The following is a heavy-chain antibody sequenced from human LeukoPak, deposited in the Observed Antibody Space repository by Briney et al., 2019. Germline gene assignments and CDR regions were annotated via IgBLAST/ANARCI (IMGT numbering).Heavy chain of an antibody. Sequence: SETLSLTCTVSGGSISNYYWSWIRQPAGKGLEWIGRIYTSGTTHYNPSLKSRVTMSVDTSKNQFSLNLSSVTAADTAVYYCARSSRELGGYAPWEVMPPFDYWGQGTLVTVSS. V-gene: IGHV4-4*07. CDR2: IYTSGTT. CDR3: ARSSRELGGYAPWEVMPPFDY. D-gene: IGHD1-7*01. CDR1: GGSISNYY. J-gene: IGHJ4*02.